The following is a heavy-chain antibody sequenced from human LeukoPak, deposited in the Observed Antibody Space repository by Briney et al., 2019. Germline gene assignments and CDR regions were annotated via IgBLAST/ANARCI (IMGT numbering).Heavy chain of an antibody. D-gene: IGHD6-19*01. CDR3: AADSSGWSDAFDI. CDR2: INAGNGNT. J-gene: IGHJ3*02. Sequence: GASVKVSCKASGYTFTSYGISWVRQAPGQRLECMGWINAGNGNTKYSQKFQGRVTITRDTSASTAYMELSSLRSEDTAVYYCAADSSGWSDAFDIWGQGTMVTVSS. V-gene: IGHV1-3*01. CDR1: GYTFTSYG.